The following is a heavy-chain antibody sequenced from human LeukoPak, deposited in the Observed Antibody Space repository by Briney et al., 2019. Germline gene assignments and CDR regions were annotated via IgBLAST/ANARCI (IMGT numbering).Heavy chain of an antibody. CDR2: INPNSGGT. Sequence: ASVKVSCKASGYTFTGYYMHWVRQAPGQGLEWMGWINPNSGGTNYAQKFQGRVTMTRDTSISTACMELSRLRSDDTAVYYCARAMVRGVIVIDYWGQGTLVTVSS. CDR3: ARAMVRGVIVIDY. CDR1: GYTFTGYY. V-gene: IGHV1-2*02. D-gene: IGHD3-10*01. J-gene: IGHJ4*02.